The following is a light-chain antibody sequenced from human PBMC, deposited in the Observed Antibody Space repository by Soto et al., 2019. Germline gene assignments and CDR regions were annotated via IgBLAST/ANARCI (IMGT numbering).Light chain of an antibody. CDR2: AAS. Sequence: DIHLTQSPAFLSASLGDRVTITCRASQSISSYLNWYQQKPGKAPKLLSYAASSLQSGVPSRFSGSGSGTDFTLTISSLKHEDFATYYCQQSYSTPITFGQGTDWRL. J-gene: IGKJ5*01. CDR3: QQSYSTPIT. V-gene: IGKV1-39*01. CDR1: QSISSY.